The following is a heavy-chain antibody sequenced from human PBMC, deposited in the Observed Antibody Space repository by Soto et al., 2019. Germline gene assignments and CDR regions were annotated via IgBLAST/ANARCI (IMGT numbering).Heavy chain of an antibody. CDR2: INPNSGGT. CDR3: ATACRDGYNCLDY. D-gene: IGHD5-12*01. CDR1: GYTFTGYY. V-gene: IGHV1-2*04. J-gene: IGHJ4*02. Sequence: ASVKVSCKASGYTFTGYYIHWVRQAPGQGLEWMGWINPNSGGTNYAQKFQGWVTMTRDTSISTAYMELSRLTSDDTAVYYCATACRDGYNCLDYWGQGTLVNVSS.